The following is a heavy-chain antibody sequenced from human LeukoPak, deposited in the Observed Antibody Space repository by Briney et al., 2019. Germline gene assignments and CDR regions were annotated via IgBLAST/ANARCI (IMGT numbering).Heavy chain of an antibody. D-gene: IGHD6-19*01. J-gene: IGHJ4*02. V-gene: IGHV4-4*07. CDR2: IYTSEST. CDR1: GGSISSYY. Sequence: SETLSLTCTVSGGSISSYYWSWIRQPAGKGLEWIGRIYTSESTNYNPSLKSRVTISVDKSKNQFSLKLSSVTAADTAVYYCARSMAVAGTHYWGQGTLVTVSS. CDR3: ARSMAVAGTHY.